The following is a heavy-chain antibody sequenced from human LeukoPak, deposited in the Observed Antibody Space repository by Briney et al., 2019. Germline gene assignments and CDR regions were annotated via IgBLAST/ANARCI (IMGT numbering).Heavy chain of an antibody. J-gene: IGHJ4*02. CDR1: GSTFSNHW. D-gene: IGHD5-18*01. CDR2: INRDGSRT. Sequence: PGGSLRLSCAASGSTFSNHWMHWVRQAPGKGLMWVSRINRDGSRTDYADSVKGRFTISRDDAKNTLYLQVNSLRAEDTAVYFCARGGSDTAMAHDYWGQGTLVTVSS. CDR3: ARGGSDTAMAHDY. V-gene: IGHV3-74*01.